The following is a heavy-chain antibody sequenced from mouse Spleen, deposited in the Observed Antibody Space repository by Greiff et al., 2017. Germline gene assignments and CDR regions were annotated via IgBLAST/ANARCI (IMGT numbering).Heavy chain of an antibody. CDR3: ARQVLRLRRDFDY. CDR2: ISSGSSTI. J-gene: IGHJ2*01. D-gene: IGHD1-2*01. V-gene: IGHV5-17*01. CDR1: GFTFSDYG. Sequence: EVQRVESGGGLVKPGGSLKLSCAASGFTFSDYGLHWVRQAPEKGLEWVAYISSGSSTIYYADTVKGRFTISRDNAKNTLFLQMTSLRSEDTAMYYCARQVLRLRRDFDYWGQGTTLTVSS.